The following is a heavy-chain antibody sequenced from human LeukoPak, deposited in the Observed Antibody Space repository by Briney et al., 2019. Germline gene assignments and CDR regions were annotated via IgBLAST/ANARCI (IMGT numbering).Heavy chain of an antibody. CDR2: MSASGGST. D-gene: IGHD2-15*01. Sequence: GGSVTLSCAASVFSFSSYSIRWVRQAPWKGREWVLAMSASGGSTYYADSVKGRFTISRDNSKNTLYLQMNSLRAEDTAVYYCAKVGSVYCSGGSCSYYYYYGMDVWGQGTTVTVSS. J-gene: IGHJ6*02. V-gene: IGHV3-23*01. CDR1: VFSFSSYS. CDR3: AKVGSVYCSGGSCSYYYYYGMDV.